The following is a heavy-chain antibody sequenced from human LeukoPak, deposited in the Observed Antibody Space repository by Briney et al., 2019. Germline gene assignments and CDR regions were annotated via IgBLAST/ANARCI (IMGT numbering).Heavy chain of an antibody. D-gene: IGHD3-22*01. J-gene: IGHJ3*02. CDR1: GFTFSSYG. Sequence: GGSLRLSCAASGFTFSSYGMHWVRQAPGKGLEWVAVISYDGSNKYYADSVKGRFTISRDNSKNTLYLQMNSLRAEDTAVYYCAKDGWYYDSSGYSEVAFDIWGQGTMVTVSS. CDR2: ISYDGSNK. CDR3: AKDGWYYDSSGYSEVAFDI. V-gene: IGHV3-30*18.